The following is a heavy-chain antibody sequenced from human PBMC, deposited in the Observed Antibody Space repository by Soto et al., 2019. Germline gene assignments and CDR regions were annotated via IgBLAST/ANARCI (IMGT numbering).Heavy chain of an antibody. CDR2: ISSSSSTI. J-gene: IGHJ6*03. V-gene: IGHV3-48*01. CDR3: VKQFYVDTAMATYYYYYYYMDV. D-gene: IGHD5-18*01. CDR1: GFTFSSYS. Sequence: GGSLRLSCAASGFTFSSYSMNWVRQAPGKGLEWVSYISSSSSTIYYADSVKGRFTISRDNAKNSLYLQMNSLRAEDTAVYYCVKQFYVDTAMATYYYYYYYMDVWGKGTTVTVSS.